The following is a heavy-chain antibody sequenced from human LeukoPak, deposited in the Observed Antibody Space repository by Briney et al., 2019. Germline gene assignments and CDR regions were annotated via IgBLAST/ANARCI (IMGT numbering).Heavy chain of an antibody. CDR2: INSDGSST. CDR3: ARDLIDYGDYFYYYYHMDV. V-gene: IGHV3-74*01. J-gene: IGHJ6*03. Sequence: QPGGSLRLSCAASGFTFSSYWMHWVRQAPGKGLVWVSRINSDGSSTSYADSVKGRFTISRDNAKNTLYLQMNSLRAEDTAVYYCARDLIDYGDYFYYYYHMDVWGKGTTVTVSS. D-gene: IGHD4-17*01. CDR1: GFTFSSYW.